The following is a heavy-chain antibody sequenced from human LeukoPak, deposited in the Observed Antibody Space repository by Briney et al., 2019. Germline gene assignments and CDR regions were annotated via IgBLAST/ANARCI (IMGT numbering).Heavy chain of an antibody. D-gene: IGHD2-2*01. J-gene: IGHJ3*02. CDR3: ARPNSSTSRGAFDI. CDR1: GGSISSSSYY. V-gene: IGHV4-39*01. Sequence: SETLSLTCTVSGGSISSSSYYWGWIRQPPGKGLEWIGSIYYSGSTYCNPSLKSRVTISVDTSKNQFPLKLSSVTAADTAVYYCARPNSSTSRGAFDIWGQGTMVTVSS. CDR2: IYYSGST.